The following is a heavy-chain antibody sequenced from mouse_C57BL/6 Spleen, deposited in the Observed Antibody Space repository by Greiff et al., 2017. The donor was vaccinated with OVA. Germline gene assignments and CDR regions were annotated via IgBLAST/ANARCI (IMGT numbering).Heavy chain of an antibody. D-gene: IGHD2-4*01. J-gene: IGHJ4*01. CDR3: YDYDGEMDY. CDR2: IHPNSGST. CDR1: GYTFTSYW. V-gene: IGHV1-64*01. Sequence: QVHVKQSGAELVKPGASVKLSCKASGYTFTSYWMHWVKQRPGQGLEWIGMIHPNSGSTNYNEKFKSKATLTVDKSSSTAYMQLSSLTSEDSAVYYCYDYDGEMDYWGQGTSVTVSS.